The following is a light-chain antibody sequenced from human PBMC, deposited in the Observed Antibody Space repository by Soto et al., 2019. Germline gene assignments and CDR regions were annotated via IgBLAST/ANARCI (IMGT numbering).Light chain of an antibody. CDR2: GAS. CDR1: QSISSSY. V-gene: IGKV3-20*01. J-gene: IGKJ4*01. Sequence: EIVLTQSPGTLSLSPGERATLSCRASQSISSSYLAWYQQKPGQAPRLLIYGASSRATGIPDRFSGSGSGTDSTLPISRLEPEEFAVYYCQQYGTSLLTFGGGTKVEIK. CDR3: QQYGTSLLT.